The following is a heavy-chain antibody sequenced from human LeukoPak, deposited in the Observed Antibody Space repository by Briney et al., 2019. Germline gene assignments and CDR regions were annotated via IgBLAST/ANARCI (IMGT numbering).Heavy chain of an antibody. D-gene: IGHD6-19*01. J-gene: IGHJ4*02. V-gene: IGHV3-48*03. CDR3: AKEITRPNRAVAGLNY. CDR1: GFTFSSYE. Sequence: GGSLRLSCAASGFTFSSYEMNWVRQAPGKGLEWVSYISSSGSTIYYADSVKGRFTISRDNSKNTLYLQMNSLRAEDTAVYYCAKEITRPNRAVAGLNYWGQGTLVTVSS. CDR2: ISSSGSTI.